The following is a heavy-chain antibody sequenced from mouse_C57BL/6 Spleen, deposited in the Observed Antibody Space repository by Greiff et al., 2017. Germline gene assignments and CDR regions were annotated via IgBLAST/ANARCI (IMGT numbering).Heavy chain of an antibody. Sequence: QVQLQQPGAELVKPGASVKLSCKASGYTFTSYWMHWVKQRPGQGLEWIGMIHPNSGSTNYNEKFKSKDTLTVDKSSSAAYMQLSSLTSEDSAVYYCARDLRRFAMDYWGQGTSVTVSS. V-gene: IGHV1-64*01. CDR2: IHPNSGST. D-gene: IGHD1-1*01. CDR3: ARDLRRFAMDY. J-gene: IGHJ4*01. CDR1: GYTFTSYW.